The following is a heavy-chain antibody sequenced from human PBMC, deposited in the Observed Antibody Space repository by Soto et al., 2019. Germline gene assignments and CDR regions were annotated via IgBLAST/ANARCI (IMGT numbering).Heavy chain of an antibody. D-gene: IGHD1-26*01. J-gene: IGHJ3*01. CDR1: GYIFTSYG. Sequence: QVQLVQSGAEVKKPGASVKVSCKASGYIFTSYGISWVRQAPGQVLEWMGWISTDTVNTNYAQKLQDRVTMTRDTSTTTAYMELRSLTSDDTALYFCARESALLTDAFDLWGQGTMVTVSS. V-gene: IGHV1-18*01. CDR2: ISTDTVNT. CDR3: ARESALLTDAFDL.